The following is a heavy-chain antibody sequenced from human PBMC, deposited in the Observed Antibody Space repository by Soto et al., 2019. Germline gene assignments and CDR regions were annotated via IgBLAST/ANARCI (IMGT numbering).Heavy chain of an antibody. CDR3: ARDGNWNPREYYYYGMDV. J-gene: IGHJ6*02. CDR1: GFTFSSYA. D-gene: IGHD1-20*01. V-gene: IGHV3-64*04. Sequence: PGGSLRLSCSASGFTFSSYAMHWVRQAPGKGLEYVSAISSNGGSTYYADSVKGRFTISRDNSKNTLYLQMNSLRAEDTAVYYCARDGNWNPREYYYYGMDVWGQGTTVTVSS. CDR2: ISSNGGST.